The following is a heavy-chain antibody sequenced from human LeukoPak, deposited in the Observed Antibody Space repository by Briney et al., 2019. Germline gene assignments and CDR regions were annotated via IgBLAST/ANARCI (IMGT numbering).Heavy chain of an antibody. CDR1: GGSISSYY. CDR2: FYYSGST. CDR3: AGGFSGLGGFDI. D-gene: IGHD6-19*01. J-gene: IGHJ3*02. Sequence: PSETLSLTCTVSGGSISSYYWSWIRQPPGKGLEWIGYFYYSGSTNYNPSLKSRVTISVDTSKNQFSLKLSSVTTADTAVYYCAGGFSGLGGFDIWGQGTMVTVSS. V-gene: IGHV4-59*01.